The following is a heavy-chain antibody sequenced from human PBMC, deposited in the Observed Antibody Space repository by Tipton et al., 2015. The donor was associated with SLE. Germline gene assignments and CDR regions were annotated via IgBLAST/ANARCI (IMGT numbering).Heavy chain of an antibody. CDR1: GGSFSGYY. CDR2: INHGGST. D-gene: IGHD2-15*01. Sequence: TLSLTCAVYGGSFSGYYWSWLRQPPGKGLEWIGEINHGGSTNYNPSLKSRVTILVDTSKKQFSLKLSSVTAADTAVYYCTRRRYCSGGSCRYFDLWGRGTLVTVSS. J-gene: IGHJ2*01. V-gene: IGHV4-34*01. CDR3: TRRRYCSGGSCRYFDL.